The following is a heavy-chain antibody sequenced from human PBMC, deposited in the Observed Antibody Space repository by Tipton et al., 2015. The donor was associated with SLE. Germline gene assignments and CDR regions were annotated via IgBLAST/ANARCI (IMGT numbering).Heavy chain of an antibody. J-gene: IGHJ2*01. CDR1: GGSISSYY. Sequence: TLSLTCTVSGGSISSYYWSWIRQPPGKGLEWIGYIYTSGSTNYNPSLKSRVTISVDTSKNQFSLKLSSVTAADTAVYYCARNHYYDSYWYFDLWGRGTLVTVSS. V-gene: IGHV4-4*09. CDR2: IYTSGST. D-gene: IGHD3-22*01. CDR3: ARNHYYDSYWYFDL.